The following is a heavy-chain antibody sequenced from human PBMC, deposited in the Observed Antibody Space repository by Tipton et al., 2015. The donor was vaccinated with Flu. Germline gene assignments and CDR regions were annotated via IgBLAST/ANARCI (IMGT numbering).Heavy chain of an antibody. J-gene: IGHJ6*02. V-gene: IGHV1-69*18. CDR2: IIPIFGA. D-gene: IGHD3-10*01. CDR3: ARPVDRGGVNYGLDV. CDR1: GGTFRSYG. Sequence: QLVQSGAEVKKPGSSVKVSCKASGGTFRSYGINWVRQAPGQGLKWMGRIIPIFGANYAQDFQGRVTITADESTNTAYMELSSLDSEDTAVYYCARPVDRGGVNYGLDVWGQGTTVTVSS.